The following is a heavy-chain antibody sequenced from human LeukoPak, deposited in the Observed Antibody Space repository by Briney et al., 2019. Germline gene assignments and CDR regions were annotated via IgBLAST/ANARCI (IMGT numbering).Heavy chain of an antibody. V-gene: IGHV1-2*02. J-gene: IGHJ4*02. CDR1: GYTFTGQF. Sequence: GASVKVSCRASGYTFTGQFMHWVRQAPAPGHEWMGWINPNTGDTNYAQKFQGRVTMTRDTTINTAYMDLSRLTSDDTAVYYCASYPRYMSSPPFDYWGQGTLVTVSS. CDR2: INPNTGDT. D-gene: IGHD5-12*01. CDR3: ASYPRYMSSPPFDY.